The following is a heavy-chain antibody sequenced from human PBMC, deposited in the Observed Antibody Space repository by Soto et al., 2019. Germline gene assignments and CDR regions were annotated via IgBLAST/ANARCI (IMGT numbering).Heavy chain of an antibody. D-gene: IGHD3-22*01. CDR2: IYYSGST. J-gene: IGHJ5*02. V-gene: IGHV4-30-4*08. CDR1: GGSVSSGSYY. Sequence: PSETLSLICTVSGGSVSSGSYYWSWIRQHPGKGLEWIGYIYYSGSTYYNPSLKSRVAISLDTSKNQFSLSLNFVTAADTAVYYCARGVNYYDSSGSSWFDPWGQGAQVTVSS. CDR3: ARGVNYYDSSGSSWFDP.